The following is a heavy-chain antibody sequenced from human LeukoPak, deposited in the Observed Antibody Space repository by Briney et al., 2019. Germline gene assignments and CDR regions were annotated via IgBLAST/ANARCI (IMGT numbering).Heavy chain of an antibody. V-gene: IGHV1-69*06. CDR3: ARVGNYDILTGYYTFDY. CDR2: IIPIFGTA. D-gene: IGHD3-9*01. Sequence: SVKVSCKASGGTFSIYAISWVRQAPGQGLEWMGGIIPIFGTANYAQKFQGRVTITADKSTSTAYMELSSLRSEDTAVYYCARVGNYDILTGYYTFDYWGQGTLVTVSS. CDR1: GGTFSIYA. J-gene: IGHJ4*02.